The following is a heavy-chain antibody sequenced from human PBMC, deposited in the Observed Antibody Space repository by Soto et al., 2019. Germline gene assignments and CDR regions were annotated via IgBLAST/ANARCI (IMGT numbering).Heavy chain of an antibody. J-gene: IGHJ3*02. CDR3: ARVLVIGGWSSDAFDI. Sequence: EVQLVESGGALVTPGGSLRLSCAASGFTFNNGWMSWVRQAPGKGLEWVGRIKRRSDGGTTDYAAPVKGRFNISRDDSKNMLYLQMDSLKTEDTAMYYCARVLVIGGWSSDAFDIWGRGTMVTVSS. CDR1: GFTFNNGW. V-gene: IGHV3-15*02. D-gene: IGHD6-19*01. CDR2: IKRRSDGGTT.